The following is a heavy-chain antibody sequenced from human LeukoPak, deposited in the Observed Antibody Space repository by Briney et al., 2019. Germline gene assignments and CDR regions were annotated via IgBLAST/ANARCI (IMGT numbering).Heavy chain of an antibody. CDR1: GYTFTRYG. D-gene: IGHD1-26*01. J-gene: IGHJ4*02. V-gene: IGHV1-18*01. CDR2: ITTYNGKT. CDR3: AARSGELPYYFDY. Sequence: ASVKVSCKASGYTFTRYGISWMRQAPGQGLEWMGWITTYNGKTSYGQRFQGRVTMTTDTSTSTAYMELRSLRSDDTAVYYCAARSGELPYYFDYWGQGTLATVSS.